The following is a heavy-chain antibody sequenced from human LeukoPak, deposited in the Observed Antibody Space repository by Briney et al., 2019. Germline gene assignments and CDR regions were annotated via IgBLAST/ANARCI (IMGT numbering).Heavy chain of an antibody. D-gene: IGHD5-24*01. CDR3: ARDGGDGYNYDY. CDR2: IYSGGST. Sequence: GGSLRLSCAASGFTFGSYAMSWVRQAPGKGLEWVSVIYSGGSTYYADSVKGRFTISRDNSKNTLYLQMNSLRAEDTAVYYCARDGGDGYNYDYWGQGTLVTVSS. V-gene: IGHV3-53*01. CDR1: GFTFGSYA. J-gene: IGHJ4*02.